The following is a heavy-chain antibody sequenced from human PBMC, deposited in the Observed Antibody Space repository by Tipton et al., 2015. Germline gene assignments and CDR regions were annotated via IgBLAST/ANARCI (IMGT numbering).Heavy chain of an antibody. J-gene: IGHJ6*02. V-gene: IGHV6-1*01. CDR1: GDSVSSNSAA. CDR2: TYYRSKWYS. Sequence: GLVKPSQTLSLTCAISGDSVSSNSAAWNWIRQPPSRGFEWLGNTYYRSKWYSDYAVSVKSRITINSDTSKNQFSLKLNSVTAADTAVYFCARDLEHGMDVWGQGTTVTVS. CDR3: ARDLEHGMDV.